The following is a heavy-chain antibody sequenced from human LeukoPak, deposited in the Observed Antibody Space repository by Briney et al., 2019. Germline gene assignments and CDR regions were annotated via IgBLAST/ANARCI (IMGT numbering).Heavy chain of an antibody. CDR1: GGTFSSYA. CDR2: IIPIFGTA. Sequence: ASVKVSCKASGGTFSSYAISWVRQAPGQGLEWMGRIIPIFGTANYAQKFQGRVTITTDESTSTAYMELSSLRSDDTAVYYCAREFSWVYFDYWGQGTLVTVSS. V-gene: IGHV1-69*05. D-gene: IGHD1-26*01. CDR3: AREFSWVYFDY. J-gene: IGHJ4*02.